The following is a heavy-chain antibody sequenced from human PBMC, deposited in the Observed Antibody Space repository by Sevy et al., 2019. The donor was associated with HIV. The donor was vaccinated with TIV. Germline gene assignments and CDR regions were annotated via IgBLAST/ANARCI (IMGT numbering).Heavy chain of an antibody. V-gene: IGHV3-74*03. Sequence: GESPKISCAASGFTLSCCWMHWVRQAPGKGLVWVSRINNDGSTTTYADSVRGRFTISRDNAKNTLYLEMNSLRAEDTAVYYCARGGTASFDYWGQGTLVTVSS. CDR1: GFTLSCCW. D-gene: IGHD1-1*01. CDR3: ARGGTASFDY. J-gene: IGHJ4*02. CDR2: INNDGSTT.